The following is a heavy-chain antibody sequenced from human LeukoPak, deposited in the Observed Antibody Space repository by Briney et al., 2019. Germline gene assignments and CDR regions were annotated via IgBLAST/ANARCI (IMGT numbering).Heavy chain of an antibody. CDR3: ARAAEIAAAGVDY. V-gene: IGHV4-59*11. J-gene: IGHJ4*02. D-gene: IGHD6-13*01. CDR1: GGSITSHY. Sequence: PSETLSLTCTVSGGSITSHYWSWIRQPPGKGLEWIAYVLDSVRTKDNPSLQSRLTLSADTSKNQFSLRLSSVTAADTAVYYCARAAEIAAAGVDYWGQGTLVTVSS. CDR2: VLDSVRT.